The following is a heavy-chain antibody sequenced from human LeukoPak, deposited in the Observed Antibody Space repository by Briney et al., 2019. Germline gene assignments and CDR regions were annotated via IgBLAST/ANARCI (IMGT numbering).Heavy chain of an antibody. CDR1: GFTFDEYA. Sequence: GGSLRLSCAASGFTFDEYAMHWVRQAPGKGLAWVSGISWNSGKIDYADSVKGRFTISRDNAKNSLYLQMNSLRTEDMALYYCAKAYGDYEGWYFDLWGRGTLVTVSS. CDR3: AKAYGDYEGWYFDL. V-gene: IGHV3-9*03. J-gene: IGHJ2*01. D-gene: IGHD4-17*01. CDR2: ISWNSGKI.